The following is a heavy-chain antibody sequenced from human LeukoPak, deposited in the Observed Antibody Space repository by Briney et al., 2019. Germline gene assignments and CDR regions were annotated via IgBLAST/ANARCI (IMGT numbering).Heavy chain of an antibody. CDR1: GYTFTGYY. V-gene: IGHV1-2*02. Sequence: GASVKVSCKASGYTFTGYYMHWVRQAPGQGLEWMGWINPNSGGTNYAQKLQGRVTMTTDTSTSTAYMELRSLRSDDTAVYYCARVEVMSWFGELFARHTMDYWGQGTLVTVSS. J-gene: IGHJ4*02. CDR3: ARVEVMSWFGELFARHTMDY. D-gene: IGHD3-10*01. CDR2: INPNSGGT.